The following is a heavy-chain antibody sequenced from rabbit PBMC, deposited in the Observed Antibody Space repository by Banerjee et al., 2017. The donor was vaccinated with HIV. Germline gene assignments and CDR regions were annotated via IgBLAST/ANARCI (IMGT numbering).Heavy chain of an antibody. CDR2: INVDSTGIT. CDR3: ARVLAGVIGWNFGL. V-gene: IGHV1S40*01. D-gene: IGHD4-1*01. CDR1: GIDFSSYG. J-gene: IGHJ4*01. Sequence: QSLEESGGGLVKPEGSLTLTCTASGIDFSSYGISWVRQAPGKGLEWIASINVDSTGITYYASWAKGRFTISKTSSTTVTLQMTSLTAADTATYFCARVLAGVIGWNFGLWGPGTLVTVS.